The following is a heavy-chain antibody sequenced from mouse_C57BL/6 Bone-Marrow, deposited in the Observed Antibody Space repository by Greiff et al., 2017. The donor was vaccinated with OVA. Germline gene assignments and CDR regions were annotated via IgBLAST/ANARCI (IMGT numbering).Heavy chain of an antibody. CDR3: ARGGYDYDQFAY. J-gene: IGHJ3*01. CDR2: IDPSDSYT. CDR1: GYTFTSYW. V-gene: IGHV1-69*01. Sequence: QVQLQQPGAELVMPGASVKLSCKASGYTFTSYWMHWVKQRPGQGLEWIGEIDPSDSYTNYNQKFKGKSTLTVDKSSSTAYMQLSSLTSEDSAVYYCARGGYDYDQFAYWGQGTLITVSA. D-gene: IGHD2-4*01.